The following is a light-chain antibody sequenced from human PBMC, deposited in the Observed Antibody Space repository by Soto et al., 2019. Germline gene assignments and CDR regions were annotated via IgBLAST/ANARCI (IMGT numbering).Light chain of an antibody. CDR3: LQHKSYSLSLST. CDR1: QSISSW. J-gene: IGKJ1*01. Sequence: DIQMTQSPSTLSASVGDRVTITCRASQSISSWLAWYQQKPGKAPNLLIYKASSLESGVPSRFSGSGSGTEVTLTHRSLQPYNFATYDFLQHKSYSLSLSTFGQGTKVEIK. CDR2: KAS. V-gene: IGKV1-5*03.